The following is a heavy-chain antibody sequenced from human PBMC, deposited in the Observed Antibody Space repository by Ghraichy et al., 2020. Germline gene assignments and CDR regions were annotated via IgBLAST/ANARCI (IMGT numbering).Heavy chain of an antibody. CDR1: GFTFSSYS. J-gene: IGHJ4*02. D-gene: IGHD7-27*01. V-gene: IGHV3-48*02. CDR2: ISSSSSTI. CDR3: AREPLTGALDYFDY. Sequence: GESLNISCAASGFTFSSYSMNWVRQAPGKGLEWVSYISSSSSTIYYADSVKGRFTISRDNAKNSLYLQMNSLRDEDTAVYYCAREPLTGALDYFDYWGQGTLVTVSS.